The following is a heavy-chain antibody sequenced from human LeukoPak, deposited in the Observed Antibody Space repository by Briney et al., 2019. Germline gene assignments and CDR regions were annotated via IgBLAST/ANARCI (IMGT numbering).Heavy chain of an antibody. D-gene: IGHD3-9*01. J-gene: IGHJ3*02. Sequence: GGSLRLSCAASGFTFSSYGMNWVRQAPGKGLEWVSYISSSSSTIYSADSVKGRFTISRDNSKNTLYLQMNSLRAEDTAVYYCAKTHGLRYFDWLLSGPNDAFDIWGQGTMVTVSS. CDR1: GFTFSSYG. CDR3: AKTHGLRYFDWLLSGPNDAFDI. CDR2: ISSSSSTI. V-gene: IGHV3-48*01.